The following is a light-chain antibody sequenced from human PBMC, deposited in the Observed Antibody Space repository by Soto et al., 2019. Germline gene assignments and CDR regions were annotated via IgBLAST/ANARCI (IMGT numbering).Light chain of an antibody. CDR3: QHYGSPVT. Sequence: TQSPSTLSLSPGERVTLSCRASQSVTSTYLAWYQQKPGQAPRLLIYGASKRATGIPDRFSGSGSGTDFTLTISRLEPKDFAIYYCQHYGSPVTFGQGTRLEIK. CDR2: GAS. J-gene: IGKJ5*01. CDR1: QSVTSTY. V-gene: IGKV3-20*01.